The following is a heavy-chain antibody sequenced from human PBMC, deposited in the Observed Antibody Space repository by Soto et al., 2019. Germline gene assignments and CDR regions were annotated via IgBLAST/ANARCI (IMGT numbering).Heavy chain of an antibody. D-gene: IGHD7-27*01. J-gene: IGHJ4*02. Sequence: PGGSLRLSCAASGFTFSSYWMSWVRQAPGKGLEWVANIKQDGSEKYYVDSVKGRFTISRDNAKDSLYLQMNSLRAEDTAVYYCARTLGSMASYYFDYWGQGTLVTVSS. CDR3: ARTLGSMASYYFDY. V-gene: IGHV3-7*01. CDR2: IKQDGSEK. CDR1: GFTFSSYW.